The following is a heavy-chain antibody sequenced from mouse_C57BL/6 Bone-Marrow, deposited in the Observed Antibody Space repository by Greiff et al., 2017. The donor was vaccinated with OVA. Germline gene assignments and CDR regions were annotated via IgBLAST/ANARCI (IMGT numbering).Heavy chain of an antibody. CDR1: GFTFSSYT. J-gene: IGHJ4*01. V-gene: IGHV5-9*01. CDR2: ISGGGGNT. Sequence: EVMLVESGGGLVKPGGSLKLSCAASGFTFSSYTMSWVRQTPEKRLEWVATISGGGGNTYYPDSVKGRFTISRDNAKNTLYLQMSSLRSEDTALYYCARRDYYGSSTMDYWGQGTSVTVSS. D-gene: IGHD1-1*01. CDR3: ARRDYYGSSTMDY.